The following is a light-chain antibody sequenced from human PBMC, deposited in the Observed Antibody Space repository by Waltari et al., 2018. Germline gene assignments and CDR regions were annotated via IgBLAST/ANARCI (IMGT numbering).Light chain of an antibody. CDR2: NAS. Sequence: ETVLTQSPDTLSLSPGEGATLSCKASQSVGTSLAWYQQKPGQAPRLLIYNASNRAAGIPARFSGSGSGTDFTLTIGTLEPEDFAVYYCQHRSNWNTFGQGTKLEIK. V-gene: IGKV3-11*01. CDR3: QHRSNWNT. CDR1: QSVGTS. J-gene: IGKJ2*01.